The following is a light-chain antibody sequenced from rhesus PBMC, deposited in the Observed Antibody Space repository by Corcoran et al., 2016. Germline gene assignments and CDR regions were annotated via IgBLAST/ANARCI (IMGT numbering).Light chain of an antibody. V-gene: IGKV3-42*03. J-gene: IGKJ4*01. CDR1: QSVSSS. CDR2: GAA. CDR3: QQYTNWPLT. Sequence: EIVLTQSPATLSLSPGERATLSCRASQSVSSSLAWYQQKPEQAPRLLIYGAASRATGIPDRFSGRGSGTDFTLTISSLEPEDFAVYYCQQYTNWPLTFGGGTKLEIK.